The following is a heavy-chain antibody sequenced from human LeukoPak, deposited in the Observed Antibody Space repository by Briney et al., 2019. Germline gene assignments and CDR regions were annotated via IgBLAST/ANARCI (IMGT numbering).Heavy chain of an antibody. D-gene: IGHD5-18*01. CDR1: GFTFSSYW. V-gene: IGHV3-23*01. CDR3: VKDLGGDTYGYGEDY. Sequence: PGGSLRLSCAASGFTFSSYWMHWVRQAPGKGLEWVSSVSRGGDSTYYADSVKGRFTISRDNSKNALYVQMNSLTAEDTAVYYCVKDLGGDTYGYGEDYWGQGTLVTVSS. J-gene: IGHJ4*02. CDR2: VSRGGDST.